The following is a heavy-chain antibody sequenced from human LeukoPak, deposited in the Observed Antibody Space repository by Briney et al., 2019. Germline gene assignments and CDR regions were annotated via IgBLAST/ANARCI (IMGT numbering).Heavy chain of an antibody. D-gene: IGHD3-10*01. Sequence: SVKVSCKVSGGTFSSYAINWVRQAPGQGLEWMGGIIPIFGAANYARRFQGRVTITADKSTSTGYMELSSLRSEDTAVYYCARLPTQNYYGSGSYYSRNYYYYYMDVWGKGTTVTISS. J-gene: IGHJ6*03. CDR1: GGTFSSYA. V-gene: IGHV1-69*06. CDR3: ARLPTQNYYGSGSYYSRNYYYYYMDV. CDR2: IIPIFGAA.